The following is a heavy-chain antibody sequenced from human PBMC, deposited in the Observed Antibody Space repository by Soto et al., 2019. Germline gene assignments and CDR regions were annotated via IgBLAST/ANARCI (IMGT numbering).Heavy chain of an antibody. CDR2: IIPIFGTA. Sequence: SVKVSCKASGGTFSSYAISWVRQAPGQGLEWMGGIIPIFGTANYAQKFQGRVTITADESTSTAYMELSSLRSEDTAVYCCARVRSHYYDSSGYYPNWFDPWGQGTLVTVSS. J-gene: IGHJ5*02. V-gene: IGHV1-69*13. CDR3: ARVRSHYYDSSGYYPNWFDP. CDR1: GGTFSSYA. D-gene: IGHD3-22*01.